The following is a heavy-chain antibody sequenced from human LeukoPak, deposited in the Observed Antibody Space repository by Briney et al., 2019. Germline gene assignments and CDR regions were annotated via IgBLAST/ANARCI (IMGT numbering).Heavy chain of an antibody. V-gene: IGHV4-4*07. J-gene: IGHJ4*02. D-gene: IGHD6-13*01. Sequence: SETLSLTCTVSGGSISSYYWSWIRQPAGKGLQWIGRIYKSGSTNYNPSLKSRVTMSVDTSKNQFSLKLSSVTAADTAVYYCARDRPGGSSLDYWGQGTLVTVSS. CDR3: ARDRPGGSSLDY. CDR1: GGSISSYY. CDR2: IYKSGST.